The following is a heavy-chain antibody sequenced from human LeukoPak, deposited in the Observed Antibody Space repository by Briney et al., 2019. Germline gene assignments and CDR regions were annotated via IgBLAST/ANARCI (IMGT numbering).Heavy chain of an antibody. V-gene: IGHV1-2*02. Sequence: GASVKVSCKASGYTFTGYYMHWVRQAPGQGLEWMGWINPNSGGTNYAQKFQGRVTMTRDTSISTAYMELSRLRSDDTAVYYCAREQVADYYGSGSYQYWGQGTLVTVSS. CDR2: INPNSGGT. CDR1: GYTFTGYY. J-gene: IGHJ4*02. D-gene: IGHD3-10*01. CDR3: AREQVADYYGSGSYQY.